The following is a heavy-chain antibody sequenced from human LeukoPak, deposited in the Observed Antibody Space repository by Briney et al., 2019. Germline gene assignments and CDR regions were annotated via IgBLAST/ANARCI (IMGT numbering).Heavy chain of an antibody. CDR3: ARISSSYGHDAFDI. D-gene: IGHD5-18*01. V-gene: IGHV4-59*01. J-gene: IGHJ3*02. Sequence: SETLSLTCTVSGGSISNYYWSWIRQPPGKGLEWIGYIYYSGSTNYNPSLKSRVTISVDTSKNQFSLKLSSVTAADTAVYYCARISSSYGHDAFDIWGQGTMVTVSS. CDR2: IYYSGST. CDR1: GGSISNYY.